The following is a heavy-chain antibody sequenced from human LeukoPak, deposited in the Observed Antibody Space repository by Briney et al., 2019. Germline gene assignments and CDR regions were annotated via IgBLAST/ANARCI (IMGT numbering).Heavy chain of an antibody. CDR1: GFTFSNYA. CDR2: ISPTGSTT. D-gene: IGHD6-6*01. Sequence: PGGSLRLSCAASGFTFSNYAMSWVRQAPGKGLVWVSRISPTGSTTSYADSVKGRFTVSRDNAKNTLYLQVNNLRAEDTAVYYCARGPNSNWSGLDFWGQGTLLTVSS. J-gene: IGHJ4*02. V-gene: IGHV3-74*01. CDR3: ARGPNSNWSGLDF.